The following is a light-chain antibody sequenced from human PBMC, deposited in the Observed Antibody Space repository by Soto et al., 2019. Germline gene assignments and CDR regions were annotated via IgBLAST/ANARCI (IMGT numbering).Light chain of an antibody. CDR3: QQTRSYPST. CDR2: EAS. Sequence: IQLTQSPSSLSASIGDRVTITCRASQDINSYLAWYQQKPGKAPNLLIYEASILQRGVPSRLSGSNSGTDFTLTISSLQAEDFATYYCQQTRSYPSTFGGGTKVDIK. J-gene: IGKJ4*01. V-gene: IGKV1-9*01. CDR1: QDINSY.